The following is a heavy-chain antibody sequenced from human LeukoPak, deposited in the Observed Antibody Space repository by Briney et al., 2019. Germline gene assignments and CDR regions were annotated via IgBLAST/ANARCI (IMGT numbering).Heavy chain of an antibody. Sequence: PGGSLRLSCAASGVTFRSYWMHWVRQAPGKGLVWVSRINSDGSSTSYADSVKGRFTISRDNAKNTLYLQMSSLRGEDTAVYYCAIEQGYWGQGTLVTVSS. CDR2: INSDGSST. CDR1: GVTFRSYW. D-gene: IGHD1/OR15-1a*01. CDR3: AIEQGY. J-gene: IGHJ4*02. V-gene: IGHV3-74*01.